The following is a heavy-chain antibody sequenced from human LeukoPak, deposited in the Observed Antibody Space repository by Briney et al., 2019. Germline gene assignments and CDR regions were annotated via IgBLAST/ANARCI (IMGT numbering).Heavy chain of an antibody. Sequence: SETLSLTCAVYGGSSSGYYWSWIRQPPGKGLEWIGEINHSGSTNYNPSLKSRVTISVDTSKNQFSLKLSSVTAADTAVYYCARMGGQGYCSSTSCYMLDYWGQGTLVTVSS. V-gene: IGHV4-34*01. CDR1: GGSSSGYY. J-gene: IGHJ4*02. CDR3: ARMGGQGYCSSTSCYMLDY. CDR2: INHSGST. D-gene: IGHD2-2*02.